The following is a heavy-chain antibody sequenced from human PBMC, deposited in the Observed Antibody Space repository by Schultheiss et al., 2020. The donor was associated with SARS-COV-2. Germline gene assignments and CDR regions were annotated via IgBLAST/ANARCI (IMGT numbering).Heavy chain of an antibody. CDR3: ATAPYTSGWFDY. V-gene: IGHV3-30*04. CDR1: GFTFGDYA. Sequence: GGSLRLSCAASGFTFGDYAMSWFRQAPGKGLEWVAVISNDGSNKDYADSVKGRFTISRDNSKNTLYLQMNSLRAEDTAVYYCATAPYTSGWFDYWGRGTLVTVSS. D-gene: IGHD6-19*01. CDR2: ISNDGSNK. J-gene: IGHJ4*02.